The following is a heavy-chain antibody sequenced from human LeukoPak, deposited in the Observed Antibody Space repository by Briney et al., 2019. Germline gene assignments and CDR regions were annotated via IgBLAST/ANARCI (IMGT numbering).Heavy chain of an antibody. Sequence: SETPSLTCNVSGGSISSGGYYWSWIRQHPGKGLEWIGYIYYSGSTYYNPSLKSRVTISVDTSKNQFSLKLSSVTAADTAVYYCARALTRIDCSSTSCLGVFDPWGQGTLVTVSS. J-gene: IGHJ5*02. D-gene: IGHD2-2*01. CDR2: IYYSGST. V-gene: IGHV4-31*03. CDR1: GGSISSGGYY. CDR3: ARALTRIDCSSTSCLGVFDP.